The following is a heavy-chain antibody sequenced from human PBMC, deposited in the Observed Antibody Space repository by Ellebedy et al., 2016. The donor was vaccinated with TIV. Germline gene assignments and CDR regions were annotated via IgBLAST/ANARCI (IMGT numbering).Heavy chain of an antibody. J-gene: IGHJ4*02. CDR3: AKGSSSGFNYDRVGFQY. V-gene: IGHV3-23*01. CDR2: ISAGGDNT. Sequence: GGSLRLSCAASGFTFSNFAMHWVRQAPGKGLEWPSIISAGGDNTYNADSVKGRFTITRDNSKNTLFLQMNRLRTEDTAVYYCAKGSSSGFNYDRVGFQYWGQGTLVTVSS. CDR1: GFTFSNFA. D-gene: IGHD3-22*01.